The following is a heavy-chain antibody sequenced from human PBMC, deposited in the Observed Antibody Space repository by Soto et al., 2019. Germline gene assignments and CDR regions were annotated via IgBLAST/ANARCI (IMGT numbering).Heavy chain of an antibody. D-gene: IGHD2-2*01. V-gene: IGHV4-4*02. CDR1: GDSLTNYHW. Sequence: QLQLRESGPGLVQPSGTLSLTCDVYGDSLTNYHWWSWVRQAPGKGLDWIGEFWHTGRTNYNPSLKSRVANSIDKSKNQFSLKLSSVTAADTAVYYCVRDSRTGCSSINSYMHWGQGTLVTVSS. J-gene: IGHJ4*02. CDR2: FWHTGRT. CDR3: VRDSRTGCSSINSYMH.